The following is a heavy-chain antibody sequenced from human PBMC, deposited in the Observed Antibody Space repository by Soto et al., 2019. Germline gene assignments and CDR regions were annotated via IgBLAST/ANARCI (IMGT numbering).Heavy chain of an antibody. Sequence: SETLSLTCAVSSGSISSSNWWSWVRQPPGKGLEWIGEIYHSGSTNYNPSLKSRVTISVDKSKNQFSLKLSSVTAADTAVYYCARGAAVAGAYYYFDYWGQGTLVTVSS. CDR3: ARGAAVAGAYYYFDY. CDR1: SGSISSSNW. CDR2: IYHSGST. D-gene: IGHD6-19*01. J-gene: IGHJ4*02. V-gene: IGHV4-4*02.